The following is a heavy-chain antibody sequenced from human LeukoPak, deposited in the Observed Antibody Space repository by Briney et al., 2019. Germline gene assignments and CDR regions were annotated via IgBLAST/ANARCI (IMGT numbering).Heavy chain of an antibody. J-gene: IGHJ4*02. CDR2: ISGSGDAT. D-gene: IGHD6-13*01. Sequence: GGSLRLSCAASGFMFSNYAMTWVRQAPGKGLESISVISGSGDATNYADSVKGRFTISRDNSKNTLYLQMNSLRAEDTAVYYCARGLEGSSSWYWGQGTLVTVSS. CDR3: ARGLEGSSSWY. V-gene: IGHV3-23*01. CDR1: GFMFSNYA.